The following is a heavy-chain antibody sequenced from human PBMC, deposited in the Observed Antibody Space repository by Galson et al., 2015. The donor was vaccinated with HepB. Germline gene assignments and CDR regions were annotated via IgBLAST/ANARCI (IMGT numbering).Heavy chain of an antibody. D-gene: IGHD6-19*01. Sequence: SLRLSCAASGFIFSSYNMNWVRQAPGKGLEWASSISSSNTYTFYADSVKGRFTISRDNAKNSLFLQMNSLRVEDTAVYYCARDWGIAVSGTWWFDPWGQGTLVTVSS. CDR3: ARDWGIAVSGTWWFDP. CDR1: GFIFSSYN. V-gene: IGHV3-21*01. CDR2: ISSSNTYT. J-gene: IGHJ5*02.